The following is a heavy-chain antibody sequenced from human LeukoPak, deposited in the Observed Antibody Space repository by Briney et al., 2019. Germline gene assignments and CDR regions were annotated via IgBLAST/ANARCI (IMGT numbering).Heavy chain of an antibody. CDR1: GGTFSSYA. CDR2: ITPIFGTA. V-gene: IGHV1-69*06. D-gene: IGHD3-10*01. Sequence: ASVKVSCKASGGTFSSYAISWVRQAPGQGLEWMGGITPIFGTANYAQKFQGRVTITADKSTSTAYMELSSLRSEDTAVYYCARGDSGSSHMDVWGKGTTVTVSS. J-gene: IGHJ6*04. CDR3: ARGDSGSSHMDV.